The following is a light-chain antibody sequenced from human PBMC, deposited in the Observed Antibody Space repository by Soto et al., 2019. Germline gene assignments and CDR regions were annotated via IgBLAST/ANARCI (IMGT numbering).Light chain of an antibody. V-gene: IGLV2-11*01. CDR1: SSDVGGYNY. CDR2: DVN. CDR3: CSYAGSNILM. Sequence: QYALTQPRSVSGSPGQSVTISCTGTSSDVGGYNYVSWYQQHPGKVPKLMIFDVNKRPSGVPDRFSGSKSGNTASLTISGLQAEDEADYHCCSYAGSNILMFGGGTKVTVL. J-gene: IGLJ3*02.